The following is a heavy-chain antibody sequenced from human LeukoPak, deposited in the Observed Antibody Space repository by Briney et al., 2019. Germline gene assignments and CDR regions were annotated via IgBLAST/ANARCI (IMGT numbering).Heavy chain of an antibody. J-gene: IGHJ4*02. CDR2: INPNSGGT. CDR3: AQAGYGSGSYYNTGGDLDY. V-gene: IGHV1-2*02. CDR1: GYTFTGYY. Sequence: ASVKVSCKASGYTFTGYYMHWVRQAPGQGLEWMGWINPNSGGTNYAQKFQGRVTMTRDTSISTAYMELSRLRSDDTAVYYGAQAGYGSGSYYNTGGDLDYWGQGTLVTVSS. D-gene: IGHD3-10*01.